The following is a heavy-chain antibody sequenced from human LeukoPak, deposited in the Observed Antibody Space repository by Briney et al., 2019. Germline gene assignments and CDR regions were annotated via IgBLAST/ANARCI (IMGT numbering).Heavy chain of an antibody. CDR1: GSTFSSYA. D-gene: IGHD3-9*01. J-gene: IGHJ6*04. V-gene: IGHV1-69*13. Sequence: SVKVSCKASGSTFSSYAISWVRQPAGQGLEWMGGIITIFGTGNYACEFQGRVTITADESTSTAYMDLRSLRSEDTAVYYCARTQARYYDILTGYYNARSYDYYYYGMDVWGKGTTVTVSS. CDR3: ARTQARYYDILTGYYNARSYDYYYYGMDV. CDR2: IITIFGTG.